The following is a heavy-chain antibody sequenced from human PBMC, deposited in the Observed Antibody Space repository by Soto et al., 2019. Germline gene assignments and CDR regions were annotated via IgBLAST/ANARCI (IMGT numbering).Heavy chain of an antibody. CDR1: GFTFSSYW. CDR3: PTCSGWSEYYYYYMDV. CDR2: INSDGSST. D-gene: IGHD6-19*01. J-gene: IGHJ6*03. Sequence: GGSLRLSCAASGFTFSSYWMHWVRQAPGKGQVWVSRINSDGSSTSYADSVKGRFTISRDSGKNTLHLQMNRLRAEDTAVYSCPTCSGWSEYYYYYMDVWAKGTTVTVSS. V-gene: IGHV3-74*01.